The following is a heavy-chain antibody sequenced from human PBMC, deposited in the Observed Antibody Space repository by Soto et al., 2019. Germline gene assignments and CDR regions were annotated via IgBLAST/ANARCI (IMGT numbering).Heavy chain of an antibody. V-gene: IGHV4-30-4*01. Sequence: QGQLQEWAPALVRPPQTLSLPCTVSVDSISSVDHSRSWFRQPPGKGLEWMGYIYHSGSTHYNPPLTSLLTISIHTSTNRFSLNLPSVTAADTAVYFCARLRWETENNWFDPWGQGALVTVSS. CDR3: ARLRWETENNWFDP. J-gene: IGHJ5*02. D-gene: IGHD1-26*01. CDR2: IYHSGST. CDR1: VDSISSVDHS.